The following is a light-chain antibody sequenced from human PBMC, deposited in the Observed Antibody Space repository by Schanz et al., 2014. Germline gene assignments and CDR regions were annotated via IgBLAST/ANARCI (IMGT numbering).Light chain of an antibody. V-gene: IGLV2-11*01. CDR3: SSYTGSSTLEGV. CDR2: DVS. Sequence: QSVLTQPRSVSGSPGQSVTISCTGTSSDVGAYNYVSWYQQHPGKAPKVMIYDVSKRPSGVPDRFSGSKSGNTASLTISGLQAEDEADYYCSSYTGSSTLEGVFGGGTKLTVL. CDR1: SSDVGAYNY. J-gene: IGLJ2*01.